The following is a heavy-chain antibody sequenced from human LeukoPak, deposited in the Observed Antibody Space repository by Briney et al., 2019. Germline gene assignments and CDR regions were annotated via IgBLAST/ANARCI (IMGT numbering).Heavy chain of an antibody. CDR3: ARGKGSGWFSYYFDY. D-gene: IGHD6-19*01. V-gene: IGHV4-34*01. J-gene: IGHJ4*02. Sequence: SETLSLTCAVYGGSFSGYYWSWIRQPPGKGLEWIGEINHSGSTNYNPFLKSRVTISVDTSKNQFSLKLSSVTAADTAVYYCARGKGSGWFSYYFDYWGQGTLVTVSS. CDR1: GGSFSGYY. CDR2: INHSGST.